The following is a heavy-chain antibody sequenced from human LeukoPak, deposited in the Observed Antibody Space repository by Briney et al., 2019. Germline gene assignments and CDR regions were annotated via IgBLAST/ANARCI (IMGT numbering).Heavy chain of an antibody. Sequence: WGSLRLSCAASGFTFIDAWMSWVRQAPGKGLEWVGRIKSKAGGGTPDYAAPVKARFTISTDDSQSTLYVQMDSLTTDATAVYSCATIRDSSSWAFDYWGQGSLVSVSS. J-gene: IGHJ4*02. D-gene: IGHD6-13*01. CDR1: GFTFIDAW. V-gene: IGHV3-15*01. CDR2: IKSKAGGGTP. CDR3: ATIRDSSSWAFDY.